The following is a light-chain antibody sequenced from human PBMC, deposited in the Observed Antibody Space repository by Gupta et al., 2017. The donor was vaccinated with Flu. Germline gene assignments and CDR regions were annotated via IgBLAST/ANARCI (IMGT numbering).Light chain of an antibody. Sequence: SVTISFSGSTSNIGSNFVYWYQQLPGAAPNLLIYRNNQRPSGVPDRFSGSKSGTSASLAISGLRAEDAADYYCAAWDDSRSGVVFGGGTKLTVL. CDR3: AAWDDSRSGVV. V-gene: IGLV1-47*01. J-gene: IGLJ2*01. CDR2: RNN. CDR1: TSNIGSNF.